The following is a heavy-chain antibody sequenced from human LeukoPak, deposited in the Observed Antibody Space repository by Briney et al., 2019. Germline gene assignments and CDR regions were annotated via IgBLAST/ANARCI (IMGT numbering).Heavy chain of an antibody. J-gene: IGHJ4*02. V-gene: IGHV3-30*03. Sequence: PGGSLRLSCIASGFTFSSYGMHWVRQAPGKGLEWVAVISYDGSNKYYADSVKGRFTISRDNSKNTLYLQMNSLRAEDTAVYYCARARFEMVRGVLFAYWGQGTLVTVSS. CDR1: GFTFSSYG. CDR3: ARARFEMVRGVLFAY. CDR2: ISYDGSNK. D-gene: IGHD3-10*01.